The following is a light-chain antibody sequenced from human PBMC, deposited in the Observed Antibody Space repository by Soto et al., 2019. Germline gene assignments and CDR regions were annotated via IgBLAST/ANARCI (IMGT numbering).Light chain of an antibody. CDR2: GAS. V-gene: IGKV3-20*01. CDR3: QHYGSSPLT. J-gene: IGKJ4*01. Sequence: EIVLTQSPATLSLSPGERAILSCRASQSISRSNLAWYQQKPGQPPRLLIYGASNRATGIPDRFSGTGSGTDFTLSIIGLKPEDFAVFYCQHYGSSPLTFGGGTKVEIK. CDR1: QSISRSN.